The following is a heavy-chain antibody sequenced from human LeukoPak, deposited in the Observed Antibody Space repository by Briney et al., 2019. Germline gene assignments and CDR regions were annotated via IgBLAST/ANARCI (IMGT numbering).Heavy chain of an antibody. CDR1: GFTFSTYG. CDR2: IRYDGNNK. D-gene: IGHD3-9*01. CDR3: AKEGIDYNFLTAYSPFDY. Sequence: GGSLRLSCAASGFTFSTYGMHWVRQAPGKGLEWVAFIRYDGNNKYYAESVKGRFTISRGNSKNTLFLQMDSLRAEDTAVYYWAKEGIDYNFLTAYSPFDYWAQEPLVTVSS. J-gene: IGHJ4*02. V-gene: IGHV3-30*02.